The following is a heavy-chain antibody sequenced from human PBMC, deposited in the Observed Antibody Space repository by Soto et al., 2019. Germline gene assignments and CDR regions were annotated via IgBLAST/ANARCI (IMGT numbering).Heavy chain of an antibody. CDR1: GFTFSSYA. V-gene: IGHV3-23*01. J-gene: IGHJ4*02. Sequence: GGSLRLSCAASGFTFSSYAMSWVRQAPGKGLEWVSAISGSGGSTYYADSVKGRFTISRDNSKNTLYLQMNSLRAEDTAVYYCAKDEDVYDILTGYYAYFDXWGQGTLVTVSS. CDR2: ISGSGGST. D-gene: IGHD3-9*01. CDR3: AKDEDVYDILTGYYAYFDX.